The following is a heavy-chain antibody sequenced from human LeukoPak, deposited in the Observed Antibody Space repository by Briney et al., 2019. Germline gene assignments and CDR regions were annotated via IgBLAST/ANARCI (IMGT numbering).Heavy chain of an antibody. Sequence: GGSLRLSCAASGFTFCAFAMHWVRQTPGKGLEWGSLKNGDGVSTYYADSVKGRFTISRDNSKNSLYLQMNSLRNEDTALYYCAKGKYSSGWFPFDSWGQGTPVTVSS. J-gene: IGHJ4*02. CDR3: AKGKYSSGWFPFDS. CDR2: KNGDGVST. V-gene: IGHV3-43*02. D-gene: IGHD6-19*01. CDR1: GFTFCAFA.